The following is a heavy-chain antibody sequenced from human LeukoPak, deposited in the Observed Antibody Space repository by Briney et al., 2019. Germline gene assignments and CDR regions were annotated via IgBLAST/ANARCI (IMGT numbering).Heavy chain of an antibody. V-gene: IGHV4-59*01. CDR2: IYYSGST. D-gene: IGHD2-21*01. J-gene: IGHJ3*02. CDR1: GGSISSYY. Sequence: PSETLSLTCTVSGGSISSYYWSWTRQPPGKGLEWIGYIYYSGSTNYNPSLKNRVTISVDTSKNQFSLKLSSVTAADTAVYYCASSYLRYSLDAFDIWGQGTMVTVSS. CDR3: ASSYLRYSLDAFDI.